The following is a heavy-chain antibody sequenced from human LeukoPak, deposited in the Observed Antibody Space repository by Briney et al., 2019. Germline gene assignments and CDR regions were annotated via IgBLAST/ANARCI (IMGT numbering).Heavy chain of an antibody. CDR1: GGSLSSSGYY. CDR2: IYYSGST. V-gene: IGHV4-39*01. CDR3: ARVDSSSPRNWFDP. D-gene: IGHD6-13*01. J-gene: IGHJ5*02. Sequence: PSETLSLTCTVSGGSLSSSGYYWGWIRQPPGKGLEWIGSIYYSGSTYYNPSLKSRVTISVDTSKNQFSLKLSSVTAADTAVYYCARVDSSSPRNWFDPWGQGTLVTVSS.